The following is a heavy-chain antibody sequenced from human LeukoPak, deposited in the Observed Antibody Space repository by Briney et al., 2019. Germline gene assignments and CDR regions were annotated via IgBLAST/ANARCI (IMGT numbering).Heavy chain of an antibody. Sequence: GGSLRLSCAASGFTFSNYNMNRVRQAPGKGLEWVSYISSTSTTIYYADSVKGRFTISRDNAKNSLYLQMNSLRAEDTAVYYCAGRFGSGSYNSPNWGQGTLVTVSS. CDR1: GFTFSNYN. CDR3: AGRFGSGSYNSPN. D-gene: IGHD3-10*01. V-gene: IGHV3-48*01. CDR2: ISSTSTTI. J-gene: IGHJ4*02.